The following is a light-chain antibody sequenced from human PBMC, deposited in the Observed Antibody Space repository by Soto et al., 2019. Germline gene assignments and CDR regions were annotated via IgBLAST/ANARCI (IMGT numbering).Light chain of an antibody. CDR1: QGISSW. V-gene: IGKV1-12*01. J-gene: IGKJ4*01. Sequence: DVQMTQSPSSVSASVGDRVTITCRASQGISSWLAWYQQRPGKAPNLLIYATSTLQSGVPSRFSGSGSGTDFTLTINSPQAEDSATYYCQQANSIPLTFGGGTKVEI. CDR3: QQANSIPLT. CDR2: ATS.